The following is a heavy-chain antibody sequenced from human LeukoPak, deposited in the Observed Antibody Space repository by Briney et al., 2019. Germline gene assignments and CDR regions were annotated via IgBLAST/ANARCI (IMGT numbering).Heavy chain of an antibody. Sequence: PGGSLRLSCAASGFTFSSYGVHWVRQAPGKGXEWVAAISYDGSNKYYADSVKGRFTISRDNSKNTLYLQMNSLRAEDTAVYYCAKDLGGVIDYWGQGTLVTVSS. D-gene: IGHD3-16*01. CDR1: GFTFSSYG. CDR3: AKDLGGVIDY. CDR2: ISYDGSNK. J-gene: IGHJ4*02. V-gene: IGHV3-30*18.